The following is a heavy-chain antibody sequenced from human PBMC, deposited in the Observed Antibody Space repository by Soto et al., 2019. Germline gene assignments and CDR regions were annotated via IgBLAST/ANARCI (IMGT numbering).Heavy chain of an antibody. CDR2: ISYDGSNK. Sequence: QVQLVESGGGVVQPGRSLRLSCAASGFTFTSYGMHWVCQAPGKGLEWVAVISYDGSNKYYADSVKGRFTISRDNSKNTLSLLMNSLRAEDTAVYFCAKVEYSGSYFDYWGQGTLVTVSS. J-gene: IGHJ4*02. D-gene: IGHD1-26*01. CDR1: GFTFTSYG. V-gene: IGHV3-30*18. CDR3: AKVEYSGSYFDY.